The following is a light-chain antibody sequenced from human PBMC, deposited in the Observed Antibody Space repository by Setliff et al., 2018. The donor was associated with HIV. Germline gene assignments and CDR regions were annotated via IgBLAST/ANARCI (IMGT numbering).Light chain of an antibody. CDR2: TNN. CDR1: SSNIGINT. Sequence: QSVLTQPPSASGTPGQRVTISCSGSSSNIGINTVNWYQQLPGTAPKLLIFTNNLRPSGVPDRFSASKSGTSASLAISGLQSEDEAQYYCAAWDDSLNRVVFGGGTKVTV. J-gene: IGLJ3*02. V-gene: IGLV1-44*01. CDR3: AAWDDSLNRVV.